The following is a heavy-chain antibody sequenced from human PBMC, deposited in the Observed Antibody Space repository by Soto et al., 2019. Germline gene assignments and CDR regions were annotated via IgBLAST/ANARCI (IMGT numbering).Heavy chain of an antibody. J-gene: IGHJ6*03. Sequence: QVQLVQSGAEVKKPGASVKVSCKASGYTFTSYGISWVRQAPGQGLEWMGWISAYNGNTNYAQKLQGRVTMTTDTSXXTDHMELRSQRSDDTARYYCARGVYGHYSEPYMDVWGQGTPVTVSS. D-gene: IGHD4-17*01. CDR3: ARGVYGHYSEPYMDV. CDR1: GYTFTSYG. V-gene: IGHV1-18*01. CDR2: ISAYNGNT.